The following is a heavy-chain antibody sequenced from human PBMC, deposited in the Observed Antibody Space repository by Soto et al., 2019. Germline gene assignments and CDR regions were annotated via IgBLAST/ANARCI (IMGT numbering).Heavy chain of an antibody. J-gene: IGHJ4*02. Sequence: GGSLRLSCAASGFTFRGYVMHWVRQAPGKGLEWVAVMWWHGRDKFYADSVKGRFTISRDNSNNTLNLQMNSLRAEDKAGSDCARDEGGESGRVPFDNWGQGTLVTVSS. V-gene: IGHV3-33*01. CDR1: GFTFRGYV. CDR3: ARDEGGESGRVPFDN. CDR2: MWWHGRDK. D-gene: IGHD1-26*01.